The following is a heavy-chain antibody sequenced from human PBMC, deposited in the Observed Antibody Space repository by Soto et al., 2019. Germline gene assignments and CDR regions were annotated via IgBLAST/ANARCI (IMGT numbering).Heavy chain of an antibody. CDR3: ARTLGYNWNEPMALNAFDI. V-gene: IGHV1-46*01. CDR2: INPSGGST. J-gene: IGHJ3*02. Sequence: ASVKFSCKASGYTFTSYYMHWVRQAPGQGLEWMGIINPSGGSTSYAQKFQGRVTMTRDTSTSTVYMELSSLRSEDTAVYYCARTLGYNWNEPMALNAFDIWGQGTMVTVSS. D-gene: IGHD1-1*01. CDR1: GYTFTSYY.